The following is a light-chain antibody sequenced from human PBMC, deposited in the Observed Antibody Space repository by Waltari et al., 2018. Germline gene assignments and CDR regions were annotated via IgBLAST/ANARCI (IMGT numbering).Light chain of an antibody. CDR2: KAD. V-gene: IGLV8-61*01. Sequence: QTVVTQAPSFSVSSGGTVTLTRALRSGSVSTTSYAPWHQQSPCQAPRTVVYKADSRSSGVPDRLSGSILGNKAALTITGAQADDESDYYCALYMGSGIWVFGGGTKLTVL. J-gene: IGLJ3*02. CDR3: ALYMGSGIWV. CDR1: SGSVSTTSY.